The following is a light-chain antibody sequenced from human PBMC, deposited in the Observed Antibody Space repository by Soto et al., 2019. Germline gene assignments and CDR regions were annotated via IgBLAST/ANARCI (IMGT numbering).Light chain of an antibody. CDR1: QNIERW. CDR3: LQHDTYPLT. Sequence: DIQMTQSPSTLSASVGDRVTITCRASQNIERWLAWYQQKPGKAPKLLLYDVSSLESGVPSRFSGSGSGTEFTLTITSLQPEDSATYYCLQHDTYPLTFGGGTKVEI. J-gene: IGKJ4*01. CDR2: DVS. V-gene: IGKV1-5*01.